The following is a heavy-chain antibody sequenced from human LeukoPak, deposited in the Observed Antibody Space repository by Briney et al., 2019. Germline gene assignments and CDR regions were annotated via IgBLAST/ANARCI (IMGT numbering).Heavy chain of an antibody. Sequence: GGSLRLSCAASGFTFSDSAIHWVRQASGKGLEWVGRIRSKANNYATAYAASVKGRFTVSRDDSKKTAYLQMNSLKTEDTAVYYCARIWGHAFDIWGQGTMVTVSS. D-gene: IGHD3-16*01. J-gene: IGHJ3*02. CDR1: GFTFSDSA. CDR2: IRSKANNYAT. V-gene: IGHV3-73*01. CDR3: ARIWGHAFDI.